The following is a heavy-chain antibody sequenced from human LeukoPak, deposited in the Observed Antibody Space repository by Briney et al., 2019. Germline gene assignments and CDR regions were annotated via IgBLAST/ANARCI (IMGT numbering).Heavy chain of an antibody. CDR1: GYSISSGYY. CDR2: IYHSGST. V-gene: IGHV4-38-2*01. Sequence: SETLSLTCAVSGYSISSGYYWGWIRQPPGKGLEWIGSIYHSGSTYYNPSLKCRVTISVDTSKNQFSLKLSSVTAADTAVYYCARQVDTGNWFDPWGQGTLVTVSS. CDR3: ARQVDTGNWFDP. J-gene: IGHJ5*02. D-gene: IGHD5-18*01.